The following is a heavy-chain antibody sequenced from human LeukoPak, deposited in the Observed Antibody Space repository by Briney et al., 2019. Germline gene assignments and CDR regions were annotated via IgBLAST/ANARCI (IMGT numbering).Heavy chain of an antibody. V-gene: IGHV1-69*05. CDR1: GGTFSSYA. J-gene: IGHJ3*02. CDR2: IIPIFGTA. CDR3: AREGQNTTVAFDI. D-gene: IGHD2/OR15-2a*01. Sequence: AASVKVSCKASGGTFSSYAISWVRQAPGQGLEWMGGIIPIFGTANYAQKFQGRVTITTDESTSTAYMELSSLRSEDTAVYYCAREGQNTTVAFDIWGQGTMVTVSS.